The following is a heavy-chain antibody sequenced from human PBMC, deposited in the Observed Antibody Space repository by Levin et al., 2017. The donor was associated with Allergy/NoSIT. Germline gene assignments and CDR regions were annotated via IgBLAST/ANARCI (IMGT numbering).Heavy chain of an antibody. CDR3: TRGLRFRYNYGHLFDF. J-gene: IGHJ4*02. Sequence: SETLSLTCAVYGGSFNDYYWTWIRQPPGKGLEWIGEINYSGSTNYNPSLKSRVTISVDTSKNRFSLNLNSVTAADTAVYYCTRGLRFRYNYGHLFDFWGGGTLVTVSS. V-gene: IGHV4-34*01. CDR2: INYSGST. CDR1: GGSFNDYY. D-gene: IGHD1-1*01.